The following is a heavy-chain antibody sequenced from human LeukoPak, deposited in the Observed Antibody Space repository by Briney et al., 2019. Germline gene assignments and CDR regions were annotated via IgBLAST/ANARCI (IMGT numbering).Heavy chain of an antibody. CDR2: IFTSGIT. Sequence: SETLSLTCTVSGGSISLYYWNWIRQPAGKGLEWIGRIFTSGITNYNPSLKSRVTISVDTSKSQFSLALSSVTAADTAVYYCAREISGSYYNPLGYMDVWGKGTTVTVSS. V-gene: IGHV4-4*07. J-gene: IGHJ6*03. D-gene: IGHD3-10*01. CDR1: GGSISLYY. CDR3: AREISGSYYNPLGYMDV.